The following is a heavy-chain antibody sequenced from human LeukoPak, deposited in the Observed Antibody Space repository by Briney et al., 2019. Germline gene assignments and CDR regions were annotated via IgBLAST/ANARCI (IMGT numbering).Heavy chain of an antibody. CDR2: IYYSGSS. CDR1: VDSLSSDY. Sequence: SETLSLTCIDPVDSLSSDYWSWIRPPPGKGLEWIEYIYYSGSSNQNPSLKSRVTISVDTSKNQFSLKLSSVTAADTAVYYCARLGDPGYMDVWGKGTTVTISS. J-gene: IGHJ6*03. CDR3: ARLGDPGYMDV. V-gene: IGHV4-59*01. D-gene: IGHD3-16*01.